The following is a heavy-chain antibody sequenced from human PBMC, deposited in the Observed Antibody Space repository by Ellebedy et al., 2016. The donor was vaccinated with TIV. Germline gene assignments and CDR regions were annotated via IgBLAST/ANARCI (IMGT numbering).Heavy chain of an antibody. Sequence: PGGSLRLSCAASGFTVSSNYMSWVRQAPGKGLEWVGRIKSKTDGGTTDYAAPVKGRFTISRDDSKNTLYLQMNSLKTEDTAVYYCTTEGFIGSPHYYYYYGMDVWGQGTTVTVSS. CDR2: IKSKTDGGTT. J-gene: IGHJ6*02. CDR1: GFTVSSNY. V-gene: IGHV3-15*01. CDR3: TTEGFIGSPHYYYYYGMDV. D-gene: IGHD3-16*02.